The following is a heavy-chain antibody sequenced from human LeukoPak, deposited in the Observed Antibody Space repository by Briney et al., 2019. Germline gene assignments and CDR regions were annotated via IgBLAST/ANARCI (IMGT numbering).Heavy chain of an antibody. D-gene: IGHD5-12*01. CDR1: GYTFTSYY. Sequence: ASVKVSCKASGYTFTSYYMHWVRQAPGQGLEWMGIINPSGGSTSYAQKFQGRVTMTRDTSTSTVYMELSSLRSEDTAVYYCARPARYSGYDFSRDAFDIWGQGTIVTVSS. V-gene: IGHV1-46*01. J-gene: IGHJ3*02. CDR2: INPSGGST. CDR3: ARPARYSGYDFSRDAFDI.